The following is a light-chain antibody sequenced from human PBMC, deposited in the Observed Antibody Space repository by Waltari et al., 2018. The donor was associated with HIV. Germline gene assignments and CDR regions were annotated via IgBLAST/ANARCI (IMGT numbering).Light chain of an antibody. V-gene: IGLV2-8*01. CDR3: SSCAGSNNGV. Sequence: QSALTQPPSASGSPGQAVTISCTGTSSDVGGYHYVSRYQQHPGKAPRLLIYEVSKRPSGVPDRFSGSKSGNTASLTVSGLQAEDEADYYCSSCAGSNNGVFGGGTKLTVL. J-gene: IGLJ3*02. CDR2: EVS. CDR1: SSDVGGYHY.